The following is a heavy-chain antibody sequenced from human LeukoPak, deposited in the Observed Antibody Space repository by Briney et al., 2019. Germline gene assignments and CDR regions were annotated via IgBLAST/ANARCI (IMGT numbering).Heavy chain of an antibody. Sequence: GGSLKLSCAASGFTFSGSAMHWVRQASGKGLEWVGHIGNKVSNYATEYAASLRGGFTISRDDSKDTAYLQVNSLKTEDTAVYYCAGNYDSWTGLNYWGQGTLVTVSS. CDR2: IGNKVSNYAT. CDR1: GFTFSGSA. J-gene: IGHJ4*02. D-gene: IGHD3-3*01. V-gene: IGHV3-73*01. CDR3: AGNYDSWTGLNY.